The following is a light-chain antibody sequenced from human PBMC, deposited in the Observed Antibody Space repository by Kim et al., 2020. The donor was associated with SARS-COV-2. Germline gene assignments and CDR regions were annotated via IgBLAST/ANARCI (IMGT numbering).Light chain of an antibody. CDR3: QQSYTTPYT. Sequence: SASVGDRVTITCRARQSIRRSLNWYQQTAGKAPKFLIYSASTLRSGVPSRFSGSGSGTDFTLTISSLQPEDFATYYCQQSYTTPYTFGQGTKLEI. CDR1: QSIRRS. J-gene: IGKJ2*01. CDR2: SAS. V-gene: IGKV1-39*01.